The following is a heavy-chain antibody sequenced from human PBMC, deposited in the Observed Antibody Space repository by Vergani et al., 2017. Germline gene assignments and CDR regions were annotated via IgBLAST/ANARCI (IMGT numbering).Heavy chain of an antibody. D-gene: IGHD7-27*01. CDR2: ISGSGGST. Sequence: EVQLLESGGGLVQPGGSLRLACAASGFSFGNFDMSWVRQAPGKGLEWVSGISGSGGSTYYADSVKGRFTISRDNSKNTLYLQMNSLRAEDTAVYYCARDGDGFDYWGQGTLVTVSS. V-gene: IGHV3-23*01. J-gene: IGHJ4*02. CDR1: GFSFGNFD. CDR3: ARDGDGFDY.